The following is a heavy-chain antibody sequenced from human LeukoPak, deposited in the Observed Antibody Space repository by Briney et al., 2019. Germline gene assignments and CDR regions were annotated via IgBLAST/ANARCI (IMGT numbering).Heavy chain of an antibody. Sequence: ASVKVSCKASGYTFTSYYMHWVRQAPGQGLEWMGIINSSGGSTSYAQKFQGRVTMTRDTSTSTVYMELSSLRSEDTAVYYCARAYIAVAGKAPFDYWGQGTLVTVSS. CDR1: GYTFTSYY. J-gene: IGHJ4*02. CDR3: ARAYIAVAGKAPFDY. D-gene: IGHD6-19*01. CDR2: INSSGGST. V-gene: IGHV1-46*01.